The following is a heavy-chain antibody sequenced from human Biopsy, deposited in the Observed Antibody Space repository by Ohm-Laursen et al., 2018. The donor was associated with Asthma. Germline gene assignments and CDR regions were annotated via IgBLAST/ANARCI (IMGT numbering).Heavy chain of an antibody. D-gene: IGHD5-24*01. CDR1: CGSISSGGYS. Sequence: QTLTLTGAVSCGSISSGGYSWSWIRQPPGKGLEWIGYIYHSGSTYYNPSLKSRVTISVDRSKNQFSLKLSSVTAADTAVYYCARVKDGYNFDYWGQGTLVTVSS. CDR2: IYHSGST. CDR3: ARVKDGYNFDY. V-gene: IGHV4-30-2*01. J-gene: IGHJ4*02.